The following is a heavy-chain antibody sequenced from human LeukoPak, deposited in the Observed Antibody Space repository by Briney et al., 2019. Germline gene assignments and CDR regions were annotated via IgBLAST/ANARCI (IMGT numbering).Heavy chain of an antibody. CDR2: VVYTGST. D-gene: IGHD1-26*01. V-gene: IGHV4-59*01. J-gene: IGHJ4*02. CDR1: GDSISPYC. Sequence: SETLSLTCTVSGDSISPYCWSWIRQPPGGGLEWIGYVVYTGSTNYNPSLKSRVTISVDTSRNQFSLKLTSVTAADTAVYYCARTRSGYSTLGYWGQGTLVTVSS. CDR3: ARTRSGYSTLGY.